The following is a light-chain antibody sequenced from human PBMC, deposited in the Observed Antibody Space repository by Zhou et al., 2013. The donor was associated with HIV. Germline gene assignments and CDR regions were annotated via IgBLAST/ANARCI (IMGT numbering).Light chain of an antibody. CDR1: QSVSSSY. V-gene: IGKV3-20*01. CDR2: DAS. CDR3: QQYGNSPWT. J-gene: IGKJ1*01. Sequence: EIVLTQSPGTLSLSPGERATLSCRASQSVSSSYLAWYQQKPGQTPRLLIYDASTRATGIPDRLSGSGSGTDFTLTISRLEPEDFAVYYCQQYGNSPWTFGQGTKVEIK.